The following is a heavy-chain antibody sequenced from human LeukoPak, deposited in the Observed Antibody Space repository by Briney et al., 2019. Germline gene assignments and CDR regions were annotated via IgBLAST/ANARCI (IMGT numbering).Heavy chain of an antibody. J-gene: IGHJ6*02. CDR1: GYTFSSYG. V-gene: IGHV1-18*01. CDR3: ARDNLVTYCSGGSCYYYGMDV. D-gene: IGHD2-15*01. Sequence: ASVNVSCKAAGYTFSSYGISWVRQAPGQGVEWMGWISAYNGNTNYAQKLQGRVTMTTETSTSTAYMELRSLRSDDTAVYYCARDNLVTYCSGGSCYYYGMDVWGQGTTVTVSS. CDR2: ISAYNGNT.